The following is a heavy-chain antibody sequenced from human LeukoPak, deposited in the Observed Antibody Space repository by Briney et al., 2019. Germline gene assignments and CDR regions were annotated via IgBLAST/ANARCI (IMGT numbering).Heavy chain of an antibody. Sequence: GGSLRLSCAASGFTFSSYWMSWVRQVPGKGLEWVANIKQDGSEKYYVDSVKGRFTISRDNAKNSLYLQMNSLRAEDTAVYFCATISYYYGSVYWGQGTLVTVSS. V-gene: IGHV3-7*01. CDR1: GFTFSSYW. CDR2: IKQDGSEK. CDR3: ATISYYYGSVY. J-gene: IGHJ4*02. D-gene: IGHD3-10*01.